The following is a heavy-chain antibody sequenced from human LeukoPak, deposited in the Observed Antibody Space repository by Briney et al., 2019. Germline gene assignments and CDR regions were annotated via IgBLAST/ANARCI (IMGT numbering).Heavy chain of an antibody. CDR3: ARVIAGIPSA. CDR1: GFSVSTTV. J-gene: IGHJ5*02. CDR2: ISSGGSYI. Sequence: GGSLRLSCVASGFSVSTTVMNWVRQAPGKGLEWVSSISSGGSYIYYADSVKGRFTISRDNADDLLYLQMTSLRVGDTAVYYCARVIAGIPSAWGQGTLVTVSS. D-gene: IGHD2-21*02. V-gene: IGHV3-21*01.